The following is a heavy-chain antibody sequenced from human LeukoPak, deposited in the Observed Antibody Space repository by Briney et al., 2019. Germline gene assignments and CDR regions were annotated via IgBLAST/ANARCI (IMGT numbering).Heavy chain of an antibody. CDR3: ARSYSSSSGAPYYMDV. V-gene: IGHV3-74*01. J-gene: IGHJ6*03. CDR1: GFIFSSYW. CDR2: INSDGSST. D-gene: IGHD6-6*01. Sequence: PGGSLRLSCAASGFIFSSYWMHWVRQAPGKGLVWVSRINSDGSSTSYADSVKGRFIISRDNAKNTLYLQMNSLRAEDTAVYYCARSYSSSSGAPYYMDVWGKGTTVTVSS.